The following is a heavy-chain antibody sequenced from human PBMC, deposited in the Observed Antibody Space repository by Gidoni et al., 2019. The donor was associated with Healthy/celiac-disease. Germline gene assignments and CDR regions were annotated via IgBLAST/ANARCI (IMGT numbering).Heavy chain of an antibody. CDR2: IIPIFGTA. V-gene: IGHV1-69*01. CDR3: ARDPYSGSGGGAFDI. Sequence: QVQLVQSVAEVKKPGSSVKVSFKASGGTFSSYALSWVRQAPGQGLEWMGGIIPIFGTANYAQKFQGRVTITADESTSTAYMELSSLRSEDTAVYYCARDPYSGSGGGAFDIWGQGTMVTVSS. CDR1: GGTFSSYA. D-gene: IGHD1-26*01. J-gene: IGHJ3*02.